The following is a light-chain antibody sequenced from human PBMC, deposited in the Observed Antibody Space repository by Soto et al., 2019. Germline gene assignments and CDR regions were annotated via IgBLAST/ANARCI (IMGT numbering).Light chain of an antibody. Sequence: EIVMTQSPGSLAVSPGEIATLSCRARQRVSSNLAWYQQKPGHAPRLLIYGASTRATGIPARFSGSGSGTECTLTISSLQSEDFAVYYCQQYNNWPPINFGQGTRLEIK. V-gene: IGKV3-15*01. CDR1: QRVSSN. CDR3: QQYNNWPPIN. J-gene: IGKJ5*01. CDR2: GAS.